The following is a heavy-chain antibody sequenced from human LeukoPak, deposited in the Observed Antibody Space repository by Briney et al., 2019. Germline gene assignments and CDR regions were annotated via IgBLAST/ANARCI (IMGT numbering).Heavy chain of an antibody. D-gene: IGHD4-23*01. V-gene: IGHV3-23*01. CDR3: AKLVVTPGFDY. Sequence: GGSLRLSCAASGFTFSSYAMSWVRQAPGKGLEWVSAISGSGSTYYADSVKGRFTISRDNSKNTLYLQMNSLRAEDTAVYYCAKLVVTPGFDYWGQGTLVTVSS. CDR2: ISGSGST. J-gene: IGHJ4*02. CDR1: GFTFSSYA.